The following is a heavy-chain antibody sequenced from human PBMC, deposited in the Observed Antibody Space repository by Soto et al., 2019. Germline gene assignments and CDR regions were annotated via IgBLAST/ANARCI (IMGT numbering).Heavy chain of an antibody. V-gene: IGHV1-69*13. D-gene: IGHD6-19*01. J-gene: IGHJ4*02. CDR1: GGTFSSYA. CDR3: AKDPRRWIAVAPEDFDY. CDR2: IIPIFGTA. Sequence: GASVKVSCKASGGTFSSYAISWVRQAPGQGLEWMGGIIPIFGTANYAQKFQGRVTITADESTSTAYMELNSLRAEDMAVYYCAKDPRRWIAVAPEDFDYWGQGTLVTVSS.